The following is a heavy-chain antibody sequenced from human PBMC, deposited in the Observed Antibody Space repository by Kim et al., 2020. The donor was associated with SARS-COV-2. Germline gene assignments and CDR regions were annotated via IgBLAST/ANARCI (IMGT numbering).Heavy chain of an antibody. V-gene: IGHV3-30*18. CDR2: ISYDGSNK. J-gene: IGHJ4*02. Sequence: GGSLRLSCAASGFTFSTYGMDWVRQAPGKGLEWVAVISYDGSNKYYGDSVKGRFIISRDNSKNTLYLQMNSLRAEDTAVYYCAKDHGVATPTFGLWGQGTLVTVSS. CDR3: AKDHGVATPTFGL. CDR1: GFTFSTYG. D-gene: IGHD5-12*01.